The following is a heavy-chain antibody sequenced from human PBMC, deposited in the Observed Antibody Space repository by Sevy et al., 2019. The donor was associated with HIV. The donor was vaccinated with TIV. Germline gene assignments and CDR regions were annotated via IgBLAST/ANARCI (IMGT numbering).Heavy chain of an antibody. J-gene: IGHJ2*01. CDR3: ARAVEDDSDSSGWDWYFDL. CDR2: IFASSNT. Sequence: GGSLRLSCAVSGITVSSNYMGWVRQAPGKGLQWVSGIFASSNTHFADSVKGRFSISRYNSKNTLSLQMNSLSAEDTAVYYCARAVEDDSDSSGWDWYFDLWGRGTLVTVSS. CDR1: GITVSSNY. D-gene: IGHD3-22*01. V-gene: IGHV3-66*01.